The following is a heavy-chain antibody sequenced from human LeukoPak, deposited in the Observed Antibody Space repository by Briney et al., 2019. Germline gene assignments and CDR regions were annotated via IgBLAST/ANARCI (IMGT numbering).Heavy chain of an antibody. J-gene: IGHJ5*02. CDR3: ARDSTTVTTLLLDP. V-gene: IGHV1-18*01. D-gene: IGHD4-17*01. CDR1: GYTFTSYG. Sequence: GASVKVSCKASGYTFTSYGISWVRQAPGQGLEWMGWISAYNGNTNYAQKLQGRVTMTTDTSTSTAYMELRSLRSDDTAVYYCARDSTTVTTLLLDPWGQGTLVTVSS. CDR2: ISAYNGNT.